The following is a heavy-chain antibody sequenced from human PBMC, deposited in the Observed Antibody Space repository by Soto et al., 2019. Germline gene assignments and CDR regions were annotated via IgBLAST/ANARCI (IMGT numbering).Heavy chain of an antibody. CDR3: ARAPSYYDFWSGKNQVDI. V-gene: IGHV1-8*01. J-gene: IGHJ3*02. Sequence: QVQLVQSGAEVKKPGASVKVSCKASGYTFTSYDINWVRQATGQGLEWMGWMNPNSGNTGYAQKLQGRVTMTRNTSISTAYMELSSLRSEDTAVYYCARAPSYYDFWSGKNQVDIWGQGTMVTVSS. CDR1: GYTFTSYD. D-gene: IGHD3-3*01. CDR2: MNPNSGNT.